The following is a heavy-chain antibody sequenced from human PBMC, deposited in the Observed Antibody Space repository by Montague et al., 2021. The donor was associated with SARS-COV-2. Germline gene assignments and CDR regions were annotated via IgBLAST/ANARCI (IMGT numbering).Heavy chain of an antibody. J-gene: IGHJ5*02. CDR3: ARMGWLRGWFDP. D-gene: IGHD5-12*01. CDR1: GGSISSGSYY. CDR2: IYTSGST. V-gene: IGHV4-61*02. Sequence: TLSLTCTVSGGSISSGSYYWSWIRQPAGKGLEWIGRIYTSGSTNYTPSLKSRVTISVDTSKNQFSLKLSSVTAADTAVYYCARMGWLRGWFDPWGQGTLVTVSS.